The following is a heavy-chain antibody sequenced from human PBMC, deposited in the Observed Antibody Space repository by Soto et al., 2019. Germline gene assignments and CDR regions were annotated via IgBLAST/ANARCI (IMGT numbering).Heavy chain of an antibody. CDR1: GGSFSGYY. V-gene: IGHV4-34*01. J-gene: IGHJ6*02. D-gene: IGHD2-8*01. Sequence: TSETLSLTCAVYGGSFSGYYWSWIRQPPGKGLEWIGEINHSGSTNYNPSLKSRVTISVDTSKNQFSLKLSSVTAADTAVYSCARVIPRRNGQWGYYYYGMDVWGQGTTVTVSS. CDR3: ARVIPRRNGQWGYYYYGMDV. CDR2: INHSGST.